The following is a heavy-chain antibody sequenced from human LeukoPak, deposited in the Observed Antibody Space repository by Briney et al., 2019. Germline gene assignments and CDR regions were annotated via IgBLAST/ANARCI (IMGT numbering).Heavy chain of an antibody. Sequence: GESLKISCKGSGYSFTSYWIGWVRQMPGKGLEWMGIIYPGDSDTRYSPSFQGQVTISADKSISTAYLQWSSLKASDTAMYYCASSGYCSSTSCHSLSYWGQGTLVIVSS. CDR1: GYSFTSYW. CDR3: ASSGYCSSTSCHSLSY. CDR2: IYPGDSDT. D-gene: IGHD2-2*01. J-gene: IGHJ4*02. V-gene: IGHV5-51*01.